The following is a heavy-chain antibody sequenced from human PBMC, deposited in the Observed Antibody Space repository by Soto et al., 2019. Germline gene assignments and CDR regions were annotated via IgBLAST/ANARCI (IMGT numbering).Heavy chain of an antibody. CDR1: GFTFGNAW. CDR2: IKSKNDGGTT. V-gene: IGHV3-15*07. Sequence: GGSLRLSCAASGFTFGNAWMNWVRQAPGKGLEWVGRIKSKNDGGTTDYAAPVKGRFTISRDDSKNKLNLKMNSLKTEKTAVYYCISPPQNLPPLAGGQGTMVTVSS. CDR3: ISPPQNLPPLA. J-gene: IGHJ3*01.